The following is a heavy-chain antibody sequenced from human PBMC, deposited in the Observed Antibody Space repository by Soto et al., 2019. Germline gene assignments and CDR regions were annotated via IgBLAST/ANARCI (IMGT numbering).Heavy chain of an antibody. V-gene: IGHV3-48*02. CDR2: ISIGSCSI. D-gene: IGHD3-22*01. CDR1: GFTFSNYA. CDR3: VRDDRWAFDF. J-gene: IGHJ3*01. Sequence: EVHLVESGGGLVQPGGSLRVPCAASGFTFSNYAMTWVRQAPGKGLEWVSYISIGSCSIFYADSVKGRFTISRDDAKNSLYLQMNTLRDEDTAVYYCVRDDRWAFDFWGQGTMVTVSS.